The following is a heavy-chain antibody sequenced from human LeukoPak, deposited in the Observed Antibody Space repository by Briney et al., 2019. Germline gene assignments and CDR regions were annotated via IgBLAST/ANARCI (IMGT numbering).Heavy chain of an antibody. CDR1: GFTFTDYA. CDR2: ISYDGRNK. CDR3: ARDKRPIPTTVTTRIDY. D-gene: IGHD4-17*01. V-gene: IGHV3-30*03. J-gene: IGHJ4*02. Sequence: GGSLRLSCVASGFTFTDYAMHWVRQVPGKGLEWLTVISYDGRNKYTRDSVKGRFTISRDNSKNTVYLEMSGLRPEDTAVYYCARDKRPIPTTVTTRIDYWGQGTLVTVSS.